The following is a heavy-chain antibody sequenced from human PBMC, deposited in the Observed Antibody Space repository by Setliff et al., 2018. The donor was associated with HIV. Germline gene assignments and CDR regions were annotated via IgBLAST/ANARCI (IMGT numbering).Heavy chain of an antibody. V-gene: IGHV3-11*01. Sequence: GGSLRLSCAASGFTFSDYYMSWIRQAPGKGLGWLSYITYSGTTRYYADSVKGRFTISRDNSENTLYLQMISLRADDTAVYYCAKSLLVAGNDYWGQGTLVTVSS. CDR1: GFTFSDYY. CDR2: ITYSGTTR. D-gene: IGHD2-8*02. CDR3: AKSLLVAGNDY. J-gene: IGHJ4*02.